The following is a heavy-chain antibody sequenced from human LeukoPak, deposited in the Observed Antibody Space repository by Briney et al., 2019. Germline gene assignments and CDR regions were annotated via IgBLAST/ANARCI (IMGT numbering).Heavy chain of an antibody. V-gene: IGHV4-34*01. J-gene: IGHJ5*02. CDR3: AREPKAVLRYFDWLPYFDP. Sequence: SETLSLTCAVYGGSFSGYYWSWIRQPPGKGLEWIGEINHSGSTNYNPSLKSRATISVDTSKNQFSLKLSSVTAADTAVYYCAREPKAVLRYFDWLPYFDPWGQGTLVTVSS. CDR1: GGSFSGYY. CDR2: INHSGST. D-gene: IGHD3-9*01.